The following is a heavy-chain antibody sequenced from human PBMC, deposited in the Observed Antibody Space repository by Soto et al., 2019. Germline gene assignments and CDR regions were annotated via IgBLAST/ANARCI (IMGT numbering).Heavy chain of an antibody. D-gene: IGHD6-19*01. CDR2: FYYSGST. J-gene: IGHJ4*02. Sequence: PSETLSLTCTVSGGSISSYYWSWIRQPPGKGLEWIGCFYYSGSTNYNPSLKSRVTISVDTSKKQFSLKLSSVTAADTAVYYCARGGWKLFDYWGQGTLVTSPQ. V-gene: IGHV4-59*01. CDR3: ARGGWKLFDY. CDR1: GGSISSYY.